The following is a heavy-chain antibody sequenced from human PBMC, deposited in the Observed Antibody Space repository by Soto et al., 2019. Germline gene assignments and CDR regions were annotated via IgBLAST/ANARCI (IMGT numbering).Heavy chain of an antibody. Sequence: SQTLSLTCAISGDRVSNNNAAWNWLRQSPSRGLEWLGRTYYRSKWYNDYAVSVRSRITINPDTSKNQFSLQLNSVTPEDTAVYYCARKQQWLPFDYWGQGTLVTVSS. V-gene: IGHV6-1*01. CDR2: TYYRSKWYN. J-gene: IGHJ4*02. CDR3: ARKQQWLPFDY. CDR1: GDRVSNNNAA. D-gene: IGHD6-19*01.